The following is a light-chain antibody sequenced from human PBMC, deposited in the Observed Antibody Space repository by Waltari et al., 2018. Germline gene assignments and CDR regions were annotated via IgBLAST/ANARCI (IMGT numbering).Light chain of an antibody. CDR3: QQYGGSPPYT. CDR2: GAS. Sequence: EIVLTQCPVTPSLTPGERATLSCRASQSFRSSFLAWYQQKPCQAPRLLSYGASSRATGIPDMFSGGGSGRDFTLTISRLEPEDFAVYYCQQYGGSPPYTFCQGTKLWI. J-gene: IGKJ2*01. CDR1: QSFRSSF. V-gene: IGKV3-20*01.